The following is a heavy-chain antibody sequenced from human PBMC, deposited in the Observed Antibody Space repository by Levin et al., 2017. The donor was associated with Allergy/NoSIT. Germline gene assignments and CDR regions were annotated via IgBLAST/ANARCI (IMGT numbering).Heavy chain of an antibody. CDR2: IDPPDGRT. CDR1: GYPFTSHY. CDR3: AKDPGDD. V-gene: IGHV1-46*01. J-gene: IGHJ4*02. Sequence: AASVKVSCKASGYPFTSHYIHWVRQAPGQGLEWMGVIDPPDGRTAYAQNFQGRVTITRDTSTSTVYFELSSLRSDDAAVYYCAKDPGDDWGQGTLVTVSS.